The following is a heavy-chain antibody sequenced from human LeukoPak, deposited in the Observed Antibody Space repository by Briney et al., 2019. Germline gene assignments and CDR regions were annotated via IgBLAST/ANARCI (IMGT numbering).Heavy chain of an antibody. V-gene: IGHV3-21*04. J-gene: IGHJ4*01. CDR2: ISWRSSDI. CDR3: ARDYQVEYGDHGRGFDY. Sequence: PGGSLNPSCVASGFTPSSYNMKGVRQPQGKRLGWAPPISWRSSDIEYADSVKGRFTISRDIDKKSLYLQMNSLRVEDTAVYYCARDYQVEYGDHGRGFDYXXXGXXXTVSS. D-gene: IGHD4-17*01. CDR1: GFTPSSYN.